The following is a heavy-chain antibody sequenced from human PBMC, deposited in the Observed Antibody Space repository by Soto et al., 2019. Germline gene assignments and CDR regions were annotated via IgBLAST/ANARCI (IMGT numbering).Heavy chain of an antibody. CDR3: ARHRRYYYGSGSQGGWFDP. CDR2: IDPSDSYT. V-gene: IGHV5-10-1*01. D-gene: IGHD3-10*01. CDR1: GYSFTSYW. J-gene: IGHJ5*02. Sequence: SGESLKISCKGSGYSFTSYWISWVRQMPGKGLEWMGRIDPSDSYTNYSPSFQGHVTISADKSISTAYLQWSSLKASDTAMYYCARHRRYYYGSGSQGGWFDPWGQGTMVTVSS.